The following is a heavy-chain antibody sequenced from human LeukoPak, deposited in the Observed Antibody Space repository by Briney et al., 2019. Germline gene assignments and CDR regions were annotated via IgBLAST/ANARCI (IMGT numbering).Heavy chain of an antibody. Sequence: SETLSLTCTVSGGSISSGGYYWSWIRQHPGKGLEWIGYIYYSGSTYYNPSLKSRVTISVDTSKNQLSLKLSSVTAADTAVYYCARGYREWLREYYYYYYGMDVWGQGTTVTVSS. CDR3: ARGYREWLREYYYYYYGMDV. CDR2: IYYSGST. V-gene: IGHV4-31*03. J-gene: IGHJ6*02. CDR1: GGSISSGGYY. D-gene: IGHD5-18*01.